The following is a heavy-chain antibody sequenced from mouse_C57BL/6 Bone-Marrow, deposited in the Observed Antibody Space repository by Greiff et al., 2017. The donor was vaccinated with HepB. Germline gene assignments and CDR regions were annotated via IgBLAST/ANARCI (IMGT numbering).Heavy chain of an antibody. V-gene: IGHV1-69*01. CDR1: GYTFTSYW. CDR3: APILPQGFAY. Sequence: QVQLQQPGAELVMPGASVKLSCKASGYTFTSYWMHWVKQRPGQGLEWIGEIDPSDSYTNYNQKFKGKSTLTVDKSSSTAYMQLSSLTSEDSAVYYCAPILPQGFAYWGQGTLVTVSA. D-gene: IGHD2-10*01. CDR2: IDPSDSYT. J-gene: IGHJ3*01.